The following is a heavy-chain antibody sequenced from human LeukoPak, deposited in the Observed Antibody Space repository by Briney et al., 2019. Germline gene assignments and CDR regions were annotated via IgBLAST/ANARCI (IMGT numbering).Heavy chain of an antibody. V-gene: IGHV4-34*01. Sequence: SETLSLTCAVYGGSFSGYYWSWIRQPPGKGLEWIGEINHSGSTNYNSSLKSRVTISVDTSKNQFSLKLSSVTAADTAVYYCARENLAVAGIPDYWGQGTLVTVSS. CDR3: ARENLAVAGIPDY. D-gene: IGHD6-19*01. CDR1: GGSFSGYY. J-gene: IGHJ4*02. CDR2: INHSGST.